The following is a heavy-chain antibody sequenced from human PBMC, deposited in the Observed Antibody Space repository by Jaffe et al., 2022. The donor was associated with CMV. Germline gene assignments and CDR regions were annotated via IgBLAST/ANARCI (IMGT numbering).Heavy chain of an antibody. J-gene: IGHJ4*02. D-gene: IGHD1-7*01. Sequence: EVQLLESGGGLVQPGGSLRLSCADSGFIFSTYAMSWVRQAPGKGLEWVSTISAGGGNTYYADSVKSRFTISRDNSKSTLYLQMNSLRAEDTAVYYCATYRQTSELSGYWGQGTLVTVSS. CDR1: GFIFSTYA. V-gene: IGHV3-23*01. CDR2: ISAGGGNT. CDR3: ATYRQTSELSGY.